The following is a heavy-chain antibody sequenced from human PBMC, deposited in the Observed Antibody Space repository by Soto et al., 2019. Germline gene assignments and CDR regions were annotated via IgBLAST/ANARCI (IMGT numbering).Heavy chain of an antibody. J-gene: IGHJ4*02. V-gene: IGHV1-3*01. CDR2: INAGNGNT. CDR3: VRTRQQWLVGDS. D-gene: IGHD6-19*01. CDR1: GYTLSSFG. Sequence: QAQLVQSGAEVKEPGASVKVSCKASGYTLSSFGIHWVRQAPGQRLEWMGWINAGNGNTKYSQKLQGRVTFSRDTSANTAYMELTSLTSEDTAVYYCVRTRQQWLVGDSWGQGSLVTVSS.